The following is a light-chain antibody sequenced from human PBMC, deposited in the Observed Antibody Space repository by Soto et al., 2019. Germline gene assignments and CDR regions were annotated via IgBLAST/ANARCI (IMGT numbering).Light chain of an antibody. CDR1: QSISSY. V-gene: IGKV1-39*01. J-gene: IGKJ3*01. CDR3: QQSYSTPFT. CDR2: AAS. Sequence: DIQMTQSPSFLSASVGDRVTITCRASQSISSYLNWYQQKPGKAPKLLIYAASSLQSGGPSRFSGSGSGTDFTLTIISLQPEDFATYYCQQSYSTPFTFGPGTKVDIK.